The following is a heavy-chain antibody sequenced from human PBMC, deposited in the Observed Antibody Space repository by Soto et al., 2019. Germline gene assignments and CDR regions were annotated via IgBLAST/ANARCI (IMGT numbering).Heavy chain of an antibody. D-gene: IGHD2-8*01. J-gene: IGHJ6*02. V-gene: IGHV3-49*03. Sequence: GGSLRLSCTASGFTFGDYAMSWFRQAPGKWLEWAGFIRSKAYGGTTEYAASVKGRFTISRDDSKSIAYLQMNSLKTEDTAVYYCTRGGLYCTNGVCYSYYYYSGMAVWGPGXTVTVYS. CDR1: GFTFGDYA. CDR3: TRGGLYCTNGVCYSYYYYSGMAV. CDR2: IRSKAYGGTT.